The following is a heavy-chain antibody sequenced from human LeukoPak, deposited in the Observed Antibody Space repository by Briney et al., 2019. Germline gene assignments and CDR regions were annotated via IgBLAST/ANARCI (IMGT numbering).Heavy chain of an antibody. J-gene: IGHJ6*04. D-gene: IGHD3-10*02. V-gene: IGHV3-30*04. CDR2: VLFDGSDQ. Sequence: GGSLRLSCAASGFNFNTYAMKWVRQAPGKGLEWLAVVLFDGSDQYYADSVQGRFTISRDNSQNTLYLQMNSLRAEDTAVYYCAELGITMIGGVWGKGTTVTISS. CDR3: AELGITMIGGV. CDR1: GFNFNTYA.